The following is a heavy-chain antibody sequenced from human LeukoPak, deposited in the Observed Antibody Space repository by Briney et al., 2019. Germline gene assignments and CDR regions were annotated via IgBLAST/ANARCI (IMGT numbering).Heavy chain of an antibody. D-gene: IGHD6-6*01. Sequence: GGSLRLSCAASGFTVSNNYMSWVRQAPGKGLEWVSVIYSGGNTYYADSVRGRFTISRDNSKNTLCLQMGSLRAEDMAVYYCARDLNSRSGYFDYWGQGTLVTVSS. V-gene: IGHV3-53*05. J-gene: IGHJ4*02. CDR2: IYSGGNT. CDR3: ARDLNSRSGYFDY. CDR1: GFTVSNNY.